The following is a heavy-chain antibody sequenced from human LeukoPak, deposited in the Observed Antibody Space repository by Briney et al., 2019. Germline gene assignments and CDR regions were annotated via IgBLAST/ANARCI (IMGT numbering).Heavy chain of an antibody. Sequence: GGSLRLSCAAFGFTFSSYAMSWVRQAPGKGLVWVSAISGSGGSTYYADSVKGRFTISRGNSKNTLYLQMNSLRAEDTAVYYCAKDLSRQLRDAFDIWGQGTMVTVSS. J-gene: IGHJ3*02. D-gene: IGHD1-1*01. CDR1: GFTFSSYA. CDR2: ISGSGGST. V-gene: IGHV3-23*01. CDR3: AKDLSRQLRDAFDI.